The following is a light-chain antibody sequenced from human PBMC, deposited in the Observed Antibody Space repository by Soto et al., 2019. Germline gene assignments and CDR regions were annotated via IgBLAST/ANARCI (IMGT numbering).Light chain of an antibody. CDR2: EVS. V-gene: IGLV2-14*01. Sequence: QSALTQPRSACGSPGRSVTLACTGTSSDVGGYNYVSWYQQHPGKAPKLMIYEVSNRPSGVSNRFSGSKSGNTASLTISGLQAEDEADYYCSSYTSSSPLVFGTGTKVTAL. J-gene: IGLJ1*01. CDR3: SSYTSSSPLV. CDR1: SSDVGGYNY.